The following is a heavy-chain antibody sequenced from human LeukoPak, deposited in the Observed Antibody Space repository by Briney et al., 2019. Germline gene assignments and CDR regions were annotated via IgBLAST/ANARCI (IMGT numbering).Heavy chain of an antibody. V-gene: IGHV3-30*18. Sequence: GGSLRLSCAAFGFTFSSYGMYWVRQAPGKGLEWVALISYDGSNKYYADSVKGRFTISRDNSKNTLYLQMNSLRAEDTAVYYCAKDEIGAVAGLIDYWGQGTLVTVSS. J-gene: IGHJ4*02. CDR2: ISYDGSNK. CDR1: GFTFSSYG. CDR3: AKDEIGAVAGLIDY. D-gene: IGHD6-19*01.